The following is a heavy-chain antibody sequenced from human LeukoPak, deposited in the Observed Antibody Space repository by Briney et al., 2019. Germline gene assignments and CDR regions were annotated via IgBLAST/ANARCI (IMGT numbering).Heavy chain of an antibody. Sequence: GGSLRLSWAASGFTFSSYAMHWVRQAPGKGLEWVAVISYDGSNKYYADSVKGRFTISRDNSKNTLYLQMNSLRAEDTAVYYCARRGWGYYDSSGYYLNYYSDYWGQGTLVTVSS. V-gene: IGHV3-30-3*01. D-gene: IGHD3-22*01. CDR3: ARRGWGYYDSSGYYLNYYSDY. J-gene: IGHJ4*02. CDR2: ISYDGSNK. CDR1: GFTFSSYA.